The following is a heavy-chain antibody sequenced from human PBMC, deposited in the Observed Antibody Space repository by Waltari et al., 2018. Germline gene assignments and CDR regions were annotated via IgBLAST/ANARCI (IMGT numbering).Heavy chain of an antibody. V-gene: IGHV3-7*01. J-gene: IGHJ4*02. D-gene: IGHD2-15*01. CDR1: GFSCVRYC. CDR3: ARGSVTHLGY. Sequence: EVQLVEPGGGLVHPGGSMRLSCAASGFSCVRYCMTWVRQAPGKGLEWVANIKQDGSEKNYVDSVKGRITISRDNAKNSLYLQVNTLRVEDTAVYYCARGSVTHLGYWGQGTLVTVSS. CDR2: IKQDGSEK.